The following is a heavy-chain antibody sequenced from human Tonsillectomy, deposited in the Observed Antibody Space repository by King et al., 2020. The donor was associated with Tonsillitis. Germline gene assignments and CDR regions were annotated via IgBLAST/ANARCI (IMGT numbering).Heavy chain of an antibody. CDR3: AKPRLMGVIRDFDH. D-gene: IGHD3-10*01. Sequence: VQLQESGGTLVQPGGSLRLSCAASGFTFGSYAMSWVRQAPGKRLEWVSGITTSRDRTFYADSVKGRFTIFRDNSKNTVYLQLNSLRLDDTAVYYCAKPRLMGVIRDFDHWGQGTLVTVSS. J-gene: IGHJ4*02. CDR2: ITTSRDRT. CDR1: GFTFGSYA. V-gene: IGHV3-23*01.